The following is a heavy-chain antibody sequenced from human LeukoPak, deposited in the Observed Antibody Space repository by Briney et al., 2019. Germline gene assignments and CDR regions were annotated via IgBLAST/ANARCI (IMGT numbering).Heavy chain of an antibody. CDR1: GYTFTSYA. V-gene: IGHV1-18*01. Sequence: ASVKVSCKPSGYTFTSYALSWVRQAPGQGLEWMGWISTCSGNTNYAQKLQGRITMTIETSTSTAYMELRSLRSDDTAVYYCARGGSRVVTYGNFDYWGQGTLVTVSS. CDR2: ISTCSGNT. J-gene: IGHJ4*02. CDR3: ARGGSRVVTYGNFDY. D-gene: IGHD2-21*02.